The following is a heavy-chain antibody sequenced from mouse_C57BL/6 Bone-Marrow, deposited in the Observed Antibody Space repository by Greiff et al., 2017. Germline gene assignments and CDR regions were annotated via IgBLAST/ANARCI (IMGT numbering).Heavy chain of an antibody. V-gene: IGHV5-17*01. D-gene: IGHD4-1*01. CDR1: GFTFSDYG. J-gene: IGHJ2*01. Sequence: EVKLMESGGGLVKPGGSLKLSCAASGFTFSDYGMHWVRQAPAKGLEWVAYISSGSSTIYYADTVKGRFTISRDNAKNTLFLQMTSLRSEDTAMYYCASLGLDYWGQGTTLTVSS. CDR3: ASLGLDY. CDR2: ISSGSSTI.